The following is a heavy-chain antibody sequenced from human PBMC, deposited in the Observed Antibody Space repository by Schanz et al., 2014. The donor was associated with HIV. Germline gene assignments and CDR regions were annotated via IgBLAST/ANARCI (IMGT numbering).Heavy chain of an antibody. V-gene: IGHV3-23*01. CDR2: IPRGGGST. J-gene: IGHJ5*02. CDR3: VRDAGAQWLDGDNWFDP. D-gene: IGHD6-19*01. Sequence: EVPLLESGGGLAQPGGSQRLSCAASGFAFSDYAMSWVRQAPGKGLEWVSAIPRGGGSTYYADSVKGRFTISRDNSKSTLYLEMNSLRAEDTAVYYCVRDAGAQWLDGDNWFDPWGQGTLVTVSS. CDR1: GFAFSDYA.